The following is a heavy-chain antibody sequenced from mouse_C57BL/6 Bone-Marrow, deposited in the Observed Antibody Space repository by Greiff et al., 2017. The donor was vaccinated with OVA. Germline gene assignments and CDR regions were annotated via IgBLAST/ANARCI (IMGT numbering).Heavy chain of an antibody. V-gene: IGHV6-3*01. Sequence: EVKLMESGGGLVQPGGSMKLSCVASGFTFSNYWMNWVRQSPEKGLEWVAQIRLKSDNYATHYAVSVKGRFTISRDDSKSSVYLQMNNLMAEDTVIYYCTDYYAMDYWGQGTSVTVSS. J-gene: IGHJ4*01. CDR1: GFTFSNYW. CDR3: TDYYAMDY. CDR2: IRLKSDNYAT.